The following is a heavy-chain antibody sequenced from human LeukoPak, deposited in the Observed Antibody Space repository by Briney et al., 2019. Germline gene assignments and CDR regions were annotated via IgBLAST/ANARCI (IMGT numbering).Heavy chain of an antibody. CDR1: GGSISSGGHY. CDR3: ARGSPTYYYDSSGYYYGY. V-gene: IGHV4-31*03. CDR2: IYYSGST. D-gene: IGHD3-22*01. J-gene: IGHJ4*02. Sequence: SETLSLTCTVSGGSISSGGHYWSWIRQHPGKGLEWIGYIYYSGSTYYNPSLKSRVTISVDTSKNQFSLKLSSVTAADTAVYYCARGSPTYYYDSSGYYYGYWGQGTLVTVSS.